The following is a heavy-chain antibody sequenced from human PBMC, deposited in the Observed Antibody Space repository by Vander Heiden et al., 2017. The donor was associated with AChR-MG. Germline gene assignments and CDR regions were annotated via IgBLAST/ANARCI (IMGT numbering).Heavy chain of an antibody. Sequence: QVQLQESGPGLVKPSETLSLTCTVSGGSVSSGSYYWSWIWQPPGKGLEWIGYIYYSGSTNYNPSLKSRVTISVDTSKNQFSLKLSSVTAADTAVYYCASTAIFGDMDVWGKGTTVTVSS. CDR2: IYYSGST. CDR3: ASTAIFGDMDV. V-gene: IGHV4-61*01. CDR1: GGSVSSGSYY. J-gene: IGHJ6*03. D-gene: IGHD3-10*01.